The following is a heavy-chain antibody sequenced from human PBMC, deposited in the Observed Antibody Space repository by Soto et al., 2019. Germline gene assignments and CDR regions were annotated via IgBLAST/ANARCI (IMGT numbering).Heavy chain of an antibody. CDR1: GYTFTSYD. CDR2: MNPNSGNT. J-gene: IGHJ6*02. Sequence: ASVKVSCKASGYTFTSYDINWVRQATGQGLEWMGWMNPNSGNTGYAQKFQGRVTMTRNTSISTAYMELSSLRSEDTAVYYCARGRGKEFWSGYYYYYYGMDVWGQGTTVTVSS. D-gene: IGHD3-3*01. CDR3: ARGRGKEFWSGYYYYYYGMDV. V-gene: IGHV1-8*01.